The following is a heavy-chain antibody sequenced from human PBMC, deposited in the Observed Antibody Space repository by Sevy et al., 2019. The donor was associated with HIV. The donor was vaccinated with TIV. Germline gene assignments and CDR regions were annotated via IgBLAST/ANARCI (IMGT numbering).Heavy chain of an antibody. D-gene: IGHD2-2*01. V-gene: IGHV4-59*08. Sequence: SETLSLTCSVSDDSINSYYWSWIRQPPGKGLEWIGYIYNNIGSTSYNPSLTSRVTISVDTPKNPFSLKRTSLTAADTAIYYCARGAVVIGTAATPVLDFWGLGSLVTVSS. CDR3: ARGAVVIGTAATPVLDF. CDR2: IYNNIGST. J-gene: IGHJ4*02. CDR1: DDSINSYY.